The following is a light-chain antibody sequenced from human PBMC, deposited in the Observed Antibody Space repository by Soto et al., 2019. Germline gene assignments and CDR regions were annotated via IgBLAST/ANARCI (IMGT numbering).Light chain of an antibody. CDR2: GAS. Sequence: EVVMTQSPGTLSVSPGERATLSCRASQSVSSNLAWYQQKPGQAPRLLIYGASTRATGIPARFSGSGSGTEFTLTISRLQSEDFAVYYCEQYNNWWTFGQGTKVDIK. CDR1: QSVSSN. J-gene: IGKJ1*01. CDR3: EQYNNWWT. V-gene: IGKV3-15*01.